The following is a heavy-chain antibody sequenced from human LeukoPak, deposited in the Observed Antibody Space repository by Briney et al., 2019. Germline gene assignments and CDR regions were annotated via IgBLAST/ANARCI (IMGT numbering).Heavy chain of an antibody. CDR3: ARRRVERLALDY. CDR1: GYSFPSYW. CDR2: IYPGYSYT. V-gene: IGHV5-51*01. D-gene: IGHD6-25*01. J-gene: IGHJ4*02. Sequence: GESPKISRKGSGYSFPSYWIGWVRQIPGKGLEGMGIIYPGYSYTRYSPSFQGQVTISADKSISTAYLQWSSLKASDTAMYYCARRRVERLALDYWGQGTLVTVSS.